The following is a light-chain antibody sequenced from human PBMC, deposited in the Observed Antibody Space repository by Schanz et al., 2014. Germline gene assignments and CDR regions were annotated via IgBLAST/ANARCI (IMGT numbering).Light chain of an antibody. Sequence: EIVMTQSPATLSASPGERATLSCRASQSVSSSYLAWYQQKPGQAPRLLIYGASSRATGIPDRFSGSGSGTDFTLTISSLQAEDVAVYYCQQYCTYPPTFGGGTKVEIK. J-gene: IGKJ4*01. V-gene: IGKV3-20*01. CDR3: QQYCTYPPT. CDR1: QSVSSSY. CDR2: GAS.